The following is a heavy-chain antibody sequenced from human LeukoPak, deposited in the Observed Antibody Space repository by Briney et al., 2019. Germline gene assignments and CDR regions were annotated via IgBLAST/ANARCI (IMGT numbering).Heavy chain of an antibody. CDR3: VRIPNSANFPNWFDP. CDR1: GFTFDDYG. Sequence: GGSLRLSCAASGFTFDDYGMSWVRQAPGKGLEWVSSISSSSDYIYYADSVKGRFTISRDNAKNLLYLQMDSLRAEDTAVYYCVRIPNSANFPNWFDPWGQGTLVTVSS. V-gene: IGHV3-21*01. D-gene: IGHD4/OR15-4a*01. CDR2: ISSSSDYI. J-gene: IGHJ5*02.